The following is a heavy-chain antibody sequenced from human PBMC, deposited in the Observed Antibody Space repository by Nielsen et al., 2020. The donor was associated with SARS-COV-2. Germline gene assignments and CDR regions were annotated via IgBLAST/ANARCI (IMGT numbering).Heavy chain of an antibody. V-gene: IGHV1-69*01. J-gene: IGHJ6*03. D-gene: IGHD2-2*01. CDR3: ARDRGDIVVVPAAMPYYYYYMDV. Sequence: WVRQAPGQGPEWVGGIIPIFGATNHAQKFQGRVTITADESTSTAYMELSSLRSEDTAVYYCARDRGDIVVVPAAMPYYYYYMDVWGKGTTVTVSS. CDR2: IIPIFGAT.